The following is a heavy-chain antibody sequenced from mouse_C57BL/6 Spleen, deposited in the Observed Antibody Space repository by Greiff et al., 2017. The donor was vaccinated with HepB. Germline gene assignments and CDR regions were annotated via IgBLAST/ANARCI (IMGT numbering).Heavy chain of an antibody. Sequence: VQLQQSGPELVKPGASVKISCKASGYAFSSSWMNWVKQRPGKGLEWIGRIYPGDGDTNYNGKFKGKATLTADKSSSTAYMQLSSLTSEDSAVYFCTYSSPSYGYFDVWGTKTTVTVSS. CDR2: IYPGDGDT. D-gene: IGHD2-10*02. J-gene: IGHJ1*03. CDR1: GYAFSSSW. V-gene: IGHV1-82*01. CDR3: TYSSPSYGYFDV.